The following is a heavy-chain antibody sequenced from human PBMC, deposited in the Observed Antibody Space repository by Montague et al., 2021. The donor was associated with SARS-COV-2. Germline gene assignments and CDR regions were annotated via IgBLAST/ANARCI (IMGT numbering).Heavy chain of an antibody. Sequence: SETLSLTCSVSGGSINNYYWGWVRQSPGKGLEWTGYIYYSGSVTTSYNPSLKSRVSISVDTSENQFSLKLTSVTAADTAVYYCARRGGGEVFARFMYWYFDVWGRGSLVTVSS. V-gene: IGHV4-59*13. CDR2: IYYSGSVTT. J-gene: IGHJ2*01. CDR3: ARRGGGEVFARFMYWYFDV. CDR1: GGSINNYY. D-gene: IGHD2-21*01.